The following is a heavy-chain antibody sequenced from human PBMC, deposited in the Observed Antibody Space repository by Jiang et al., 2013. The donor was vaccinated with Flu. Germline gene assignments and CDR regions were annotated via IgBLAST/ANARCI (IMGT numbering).Heavy chain of an antibody. CDR1: GFSFSTPGLG. D-gene: IGHD1-20*01. CDR2: IDWEDDK. Sequence: KPTQTLTLTCTFSGFSFSTPGLGVGWIRQPPGKALDWLALIDWEDDKYYSTSLKTRLTISKDTSKNQVVLTMTNMDPVDTGTFYCARGPLTGTTYMDVWGQGTTVTVSS. CDR3: ARGPLTGTTYMDV. V-gene: IGHV2-70*01. J-gene: IGHJ6*02.